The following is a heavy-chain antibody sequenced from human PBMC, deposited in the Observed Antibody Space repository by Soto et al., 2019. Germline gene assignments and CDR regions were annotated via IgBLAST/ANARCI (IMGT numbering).Heavy chain of an antibody. CDR3: ATLEPEWELQNYFDY. Sequence: SETLSLTCTVSGGSISSSSYYWGWIRQPPGKGLEWIGSIYYSGSTYYNPSLKSRVTISVDTSKNQFSLKLSSVTAADTAVYYCATLEPEWELQNYFDYWGQGTLVTVSS. CDR1: GGSISSSSYY. V-gene: IGHV4-39*01. CDR2: IYYSGST. D-gene: IGHD1-26*01. J-gene: IGHJ4*02.